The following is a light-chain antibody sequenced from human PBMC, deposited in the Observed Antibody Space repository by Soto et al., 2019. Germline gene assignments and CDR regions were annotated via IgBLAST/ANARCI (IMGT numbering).Light chain of an antibody. Sequence: DIQMTQSPSTLSASVGDRVTITCRASQSISSWLAWYQQKPGKAPKLLIFKASSLESGVPSSFSGSGSGTEFTLTISSLQPDDFATYYCQQHNSYSPLTFGGGTKVEIK. CDR2: KAS. J-gene: IGKJ4*01. CDR1: QSISSW. V-gene: IGKV1-5*03. CDR3: QQHNSYSPLT.